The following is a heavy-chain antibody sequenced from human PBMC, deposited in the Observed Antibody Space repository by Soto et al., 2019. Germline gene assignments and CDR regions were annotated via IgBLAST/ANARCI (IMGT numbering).Heavy chain of an antibody. J-gene: IGHJ4*02. Sequence: SETLSLTCTVSGGSISSSSYYWGWIRQPPGKGLEWIGSIYYSGSTYYNPSLKSRVTISVDTSKNQFSLKLSSVTAADTAVYYCARPHGTTVTSHFDYWGQGTLVTVSS. CDR2: IYYSGST. CDR1: GGSISSSSYY. CDR3: ARPHGTTVTSHFDY. D-gene: IGHD4-17*01. V-gene: IGHV4-39*01.